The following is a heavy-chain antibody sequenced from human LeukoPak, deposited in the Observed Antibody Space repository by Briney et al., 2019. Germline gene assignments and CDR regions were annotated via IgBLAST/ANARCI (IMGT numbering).Heavy chain of an antibody. CDR1: GFTFDDYA. Sequence: GGSLRLSCAASGFTFDDYAMPWVRQAPGKGLEWVSGISWNSGSIGYADSVKGRFTISRDNAKNSLYLQMNSLRAEGTALYYCAKDSSSYDSSFDYWGQGTLVTVSS. D-gene: IGHD6-6*01. CDR3: AKDSSSYDSSFDY. CDR2: ISWNSGSI. V-gene: IGHV3-9*01. J-gene: IGHJ4*02.